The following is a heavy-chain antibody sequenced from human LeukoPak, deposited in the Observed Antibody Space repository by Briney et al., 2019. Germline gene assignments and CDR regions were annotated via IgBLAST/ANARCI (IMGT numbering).Heavy chain of an antibody. V-gene: IGHV3-74*01. Sequence: PGGSLRLSCAASGFTFSNYWMHWVRHAPGKGLVWVSRIESDGTSTSYADSVKGRFTMSRDNAKNTLYLQMNSLRAEDTAVYYCARDPREYYESSGYNDYWGQGTLVTVSS. CDR3: ARDPREYYESSGYNDY. D-gene: IGHD3-22*01. J-gene: IGHJ4*02. CDR1: GFTFSNYW. CDR2: IESDGTST.